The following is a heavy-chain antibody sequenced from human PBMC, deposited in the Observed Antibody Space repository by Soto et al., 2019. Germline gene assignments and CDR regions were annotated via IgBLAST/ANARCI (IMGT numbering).Heavy chain of an antibody. Sequence: GGSLRLSCAASGFTFRSYAMSWVRQAPGKGLEWVSAISGSGGSTYYADSVQGRFTISRDNSKNTLYLQMNSLRAEDTAVYYCAKLGDYDILTGYSNFDYWGQGTLVTVSS. CDR3: AKLGDYDILTGYSNFDY. D-gene: IGHD3-9*01. CDR1: GFTFRSYA. V-gene: IGHV3-23*01. J-gene: IGHJ4*02. CDR2: ISGSGGST.